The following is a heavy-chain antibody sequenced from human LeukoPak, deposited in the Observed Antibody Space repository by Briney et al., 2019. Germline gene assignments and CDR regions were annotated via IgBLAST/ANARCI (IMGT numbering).Heavy chain of an antibody. CDR3: ARVGRSGWTVDY. CDR2: ISASGSTM. V-gene: IGHV3-11*04. J-gene: IGHJ4*02. CDR1: GFSFSDYY. Sequence: GGSLRLSCAVSGFSFSDYYMFWIRQAPGKGLEWVSYISASGSTMYYADSVKGRFTISRDNAKNSLHLQMNSLRAEDTAVYYCARVGRSGWTVDYWGQGTLVTVSS. D-gene: IGHD6-19*01.